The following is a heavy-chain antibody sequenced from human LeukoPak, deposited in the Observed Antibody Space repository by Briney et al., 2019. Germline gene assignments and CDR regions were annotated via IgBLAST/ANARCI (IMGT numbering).Heavy chain of an antibody. D-gene: IGHD1/OR15-1a*01. CDR2: IVPIFRSG. Sequence: ASVKVSCKASGGTFRNYSDSWVRQAPGQGLEWMGGIVPIFRSGNYAQNFHDRVTITTDESMITVYMELSSLTSDDTAVYYCAREANSRTMNRGARREYNWFDPWGQGTLVTVSS. J-gene: IGHJ5*02. CDR1: GGTFRNYS. V-gene: IGHV1-69*05. CDR3: AREANSRTMNRGARREYNWFDP.